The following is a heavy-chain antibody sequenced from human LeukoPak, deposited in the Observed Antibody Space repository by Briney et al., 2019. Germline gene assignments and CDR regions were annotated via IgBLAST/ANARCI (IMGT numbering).Heavy chain of an antibody. CDR2: ISSSSSYI. CDR1: GFTFSRHN. Sequence: GGSLRLSCAASGFTFSRHNMNWVRQAPGKGLEWVSSISSSSSYIYYADPVKGRFTISRDNARNSLYLQMNSLRAEDTAVYYCVRGKANYGSGSDVWGKGTTVTVSS. CDR3: VRGKANYGSGSDV. J-gene: IGHJ6*04. V-gene: IGHV3-21*01. D-gene: IGHD3-10*01.